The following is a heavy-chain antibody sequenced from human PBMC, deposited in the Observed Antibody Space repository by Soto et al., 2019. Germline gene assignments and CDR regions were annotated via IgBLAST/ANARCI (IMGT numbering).Heavy chain of an antibody. D-gene: IGHD1-26*01. CDR1: GFTFSSYA. CDR2: ISYDGSNK. Sequence: PGGSLRLSCAASGFTFSSYAMHWVRQAPGKGLEWVAVISYDGSNKYYADSVKGRFTISRDSSKNTLYLQMNSLRAEDTAVYYCARSDWWELLPADYWGQGTLVTVSS. V-gene: IGHV3-30-3*01. CDR3: ARSDWWELLPADY. J-gene: IGHJ4*02.